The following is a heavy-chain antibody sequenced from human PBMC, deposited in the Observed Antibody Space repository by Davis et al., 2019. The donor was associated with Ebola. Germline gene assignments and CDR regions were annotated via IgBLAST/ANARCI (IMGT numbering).Heavy chain of an antibody. CDR1: GFTFSNAW. CDR3: TTFYNFGGRVLDI. J-gene: IGHJ3*02. Sequence: GESLKISCAASGFTFSNAWMSWVRQAPGKGLEWVGRIKTKTDGGTTDYAAPVKGRFTISRDDSKNTLYLQMNSLEAEDTAVYYCTTFYNFGGRVLDIWGQGTMITVSS. CDR2: IKTKTDGGTT. D-gene: IGHD3-16*01. V-gene: IGHV3-15*01.